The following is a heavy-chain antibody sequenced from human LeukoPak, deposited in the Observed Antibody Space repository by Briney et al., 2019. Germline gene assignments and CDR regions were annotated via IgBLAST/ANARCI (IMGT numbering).Heavy chain of an antibody. CDR1: GFIFSSYA. D-gene: IGHD2-2*01. Sequence: GGSLRLSCAASGFIFSSYAMSWVRQAPGKGLEWVSAISGSGGSTYYADSVKGRFTISRDNSKNTLYLQMNSLRAEDTAVYYCASRNCSSTSCRTRWFDPWGQGTLVTVSS. CDR2: ISGSGGST. CDR3: ASRNCSSTSCRTRWFDP. V-gene: IGHV3-23*01. J-gene: IGHJ5*02.